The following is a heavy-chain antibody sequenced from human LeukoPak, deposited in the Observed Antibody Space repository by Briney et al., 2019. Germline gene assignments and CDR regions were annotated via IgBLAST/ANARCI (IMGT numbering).Heavy chain of an antibody. CDR3: AELGITMIGGV. CDR1: GSTFSSYN. J-gene: IGHJ6*04. D-gene: IGHD3-10*02. Sequence: PGGSLRLSCAASGSTFSSYNMNWVRQAPGKGLEWVSSISSSSSYIYYADSLKGRFTISRDNAKNSLYLQMNSLRAEDTAVYYCAELGITMIGGVWGKGTTVTISS. V-gene: IGHV3-21*01. CDR2: ISSSSSYI.